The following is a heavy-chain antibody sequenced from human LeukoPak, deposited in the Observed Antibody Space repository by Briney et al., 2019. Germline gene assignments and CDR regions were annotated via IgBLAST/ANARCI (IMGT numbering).Heavy chain of an antibody. CDR3: ARVRSYCSGGSCYWSNYYGMDV. J-gene: IGHJ6*02. CDR1: GGTFSSYA. V-gene: IGHV1-69*13. CDR2: IIPIFGTA. Sequence: GASVKVSCKASGGTFSSYAISWVRQAPGQGLEWMGGIIPIFGTANYAQKFQGRVTITADESTSTAYMELSRLRSDDTAVYYCARVRSYCSGGSCYWSNYYGMDVWGQGTTVTVSS. D-gene: IGHD2-15*01.